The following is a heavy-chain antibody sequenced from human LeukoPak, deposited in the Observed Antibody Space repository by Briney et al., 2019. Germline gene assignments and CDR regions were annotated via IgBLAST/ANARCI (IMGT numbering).Heavy chain of an antibody. Sequence: GGSLRLSCAASGFTFSSNSMNWVRQAPGRGLEWVSAISSSSNYIYYADSVKGRFTISRDNAKNSLSLQMNSRRAEDTAVYYRARVPVLLTMGGDYWGQGTLVTVPS. CDR1: GFTFSSNS. CDR3: ARVPVLLTMGGDY. D-gene: IGHD2/OR15-2a*01. V-gene: IGHV3-21*01. J-gene: IGHJ4*02. CDR2: ISSSSNYI.